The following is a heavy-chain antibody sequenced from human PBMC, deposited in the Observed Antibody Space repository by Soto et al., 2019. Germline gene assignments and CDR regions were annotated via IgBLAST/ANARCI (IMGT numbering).Heavy chain of an antibody. J-gene: IGHJ3*02. V-gene: IGHV4-34*01. CDR2: INHSGST. Sequence: SETLSLPWAVYGWSFRCYYLLLLGQPPGKGLEWIGEINHSGSTNYNPSLKSRVTISVDTSKNQFSLKLSSVTAADTAVYYCARVPMTYDAFDIWGQGTMVTVSS. D-gene: IGHD2-21*02. CDR1: GWSFRCYY. CDR3: ARVPMTYDAFDI.